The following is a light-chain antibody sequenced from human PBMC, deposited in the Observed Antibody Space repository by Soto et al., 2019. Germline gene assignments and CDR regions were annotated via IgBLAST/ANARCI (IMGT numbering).Light chain of an antibody. CDR3: SSCTISSTHG. J-gene: IGLJ1*01. Sequence: QSALTQPASVSGSPGQSIIISCTGTSSDVGAYNFVSWYQQHPGKVPKLMIFDVSSRPSGVSDRFSGSKSGNTASLTISGRPSGYEGDYYCSSCTISSTHGFGSGTKLTVL. V-gene: IGLV2-14*03. CDR2: DVS. CDR1: SSDVGAYNF.